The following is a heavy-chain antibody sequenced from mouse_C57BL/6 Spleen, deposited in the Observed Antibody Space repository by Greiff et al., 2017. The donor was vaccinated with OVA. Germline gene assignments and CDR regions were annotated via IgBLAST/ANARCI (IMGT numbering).Heavy chain of an antibody. Sequence: EVQLQQSGPGLVKPSQSLSLTCSVTGYSITSGYYWNWIRQFPGNKLEWMGYISYDGSNNYNPSLKNRISITRDTSKNQFFLKLNSVTTEDTATYYCARVAGSLYWYFDVWGTGTTVTVSS. CDR1: GYSITSGYY. D-gene: IGHD1-1*01. V-gene: IGHV3-6*01. J-gene: IGHJ1*03. CDR3: ARVAGSLYWYFDV. CDR2: ISYDGSN.